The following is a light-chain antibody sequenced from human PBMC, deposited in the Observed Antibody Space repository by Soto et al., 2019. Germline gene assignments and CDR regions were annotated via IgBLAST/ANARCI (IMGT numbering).Light chain of an antibody. CDR3: QHYDSYPLT. CDR1: LSISSW. V-gene: IGKV1-5*03. CDR2: KTS. J-gene: IGKJ4*01. Sequence: DIQMTQSPATLSASVGDRVTITCGASLSISSWLGWYQKKPGKAPNLLIYKTSSLESGVPSRFSGSGSGTEFTLTFNSLQPDEFATYYCQHYDSYPLTFGGGTKVEIQ.